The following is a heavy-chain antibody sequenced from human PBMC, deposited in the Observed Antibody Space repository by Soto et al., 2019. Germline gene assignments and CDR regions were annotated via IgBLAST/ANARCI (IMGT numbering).Heavy chain of an antibody. J-gene: IGHJ4*02. CDR2: IKKDGSET. CDR3: AVGSGWILDY. CDR1: GFTFSDYW. Sequence: EVQVVESGGGLVQPGGSLRLSCAASGFTFSDYWMNWVRQAPGKGLVWVANIKKDGSETNYVDSVKGRSSISRDNAKNARYLEMNRLRPEDTAGYYCAVGSGWILDYCGQGTLVTVSS. V-gene: IGHV3-7*01. D-gene: IGHD6-19*01.